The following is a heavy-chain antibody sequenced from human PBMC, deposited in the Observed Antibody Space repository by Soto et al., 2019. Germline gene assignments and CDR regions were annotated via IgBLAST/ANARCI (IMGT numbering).Heavy chain of an antibody. CDR2: ISYDGSNK. Sequence: PGGSLRLSCAASGFTFSSYAMHWVRQAPGKGLEWVAVISYDGSNKYYADSVKGRFTISRDNSKNTLYLQMNSLRAEDTAVYYCAREARDGYNYGYYFDYWGQGTLVTVSS. D-gene: IGHD5-12*01. CDR3: AREARDGYNYGYYFDY. V-gene: IGHV3-30-3*01. CDR1: GFTFSSYA. J-gene: IGHJ4*02.